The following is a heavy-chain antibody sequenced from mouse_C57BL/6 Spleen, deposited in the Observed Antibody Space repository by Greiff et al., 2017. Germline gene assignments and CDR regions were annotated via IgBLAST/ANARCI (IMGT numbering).Heavy chain of an antibody. D-gene: IGHD1-1*01. J-gene: IGHJ2*01. CDR3: ARDGYYGSSYVFDY. CDR1: GFTFSSYA. V-gene: IGHV5-4*01. CDR2: ISDGGSYT. Sequence: EVQVVESGGGLVKPGGSLKLSCAASGFTFSSYAMSWVRQTPEKRLEWVATISDGGSYTYYPDNVKGRFTISRDNAKNNLYLQMSHLKSEDTAMYYCARDGYYGSSYVFDYWGQGTTLTVSS.